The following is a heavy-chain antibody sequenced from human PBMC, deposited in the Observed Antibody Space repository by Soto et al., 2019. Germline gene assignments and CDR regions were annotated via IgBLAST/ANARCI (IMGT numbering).Heavy chain of an antibody. Sequence: QVQLQQWGAGLLKPSETLSLTCAVYGGSFSGYYWSWIRQPPGKGLEWIGEINHSGSTNYNPSLKSRVTISVDTSKNQFSLKLSSVTAADTAVYYCARGQGRYYYGSGSYYRAYYFDYWGQGTLVTVSS. CDR3: ARGQGRYYYGSGSYYRAYYFDY. CDR1: GGSFSGYY. V-gene: IGHV4-34*01. D-gene: IGHD3-10*01. CDR2: INHSGST. J-gene: IGHJ4*02.